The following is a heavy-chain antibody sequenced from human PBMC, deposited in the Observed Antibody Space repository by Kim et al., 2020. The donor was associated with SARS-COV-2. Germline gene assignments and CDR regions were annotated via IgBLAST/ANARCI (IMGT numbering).Heavy chain of an antibody. CDR2: IYYSGST. J-gene: IGHJ5*02. CDR3: AGQYSINYSWFDP. CDR1: GGSITTYY. Sequence: SETLSLTCTVSGGSITTYYWTWIRKPPGKGLEWIGYIYYSGSTDYNPSLKSRVTISVDTSKNQFSLKLSSVTAADTAVYYCAGQYSINYSWFDPWGQGTLVTVSS. D-gene: IGHD6-6*01. V-gene: IGHV4-59*01.